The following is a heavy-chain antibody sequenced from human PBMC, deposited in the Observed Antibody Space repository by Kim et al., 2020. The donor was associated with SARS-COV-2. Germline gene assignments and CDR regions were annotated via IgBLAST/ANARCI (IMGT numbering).Heavy chain of an antibody. J-gene: IGHJ6*02. D-gene: IGHD2-8*01. CDR2: ISSSSSTI. V-gene: IGHV3-48*02. CDR3: ARDSSLGYCTNGVCYGWGSWGRGYYGMDV. Sequence: GGSLRLSCAASGFTFSSYSMNWVRQAPGKGLEWVSYISSSSSTIYYADSVKGRFTISRDNAKNSLYLQMNSLRDEDTAVYYCARDSSLGYCTNGVCYGWGSWGRGYYGMDVWGQGTTVTVSS. CDR1: GFTFSSYS.